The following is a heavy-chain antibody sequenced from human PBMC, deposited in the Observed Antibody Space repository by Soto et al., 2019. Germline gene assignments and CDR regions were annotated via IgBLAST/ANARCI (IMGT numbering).Heavy chain of an antibody. CDR2: ITWNSGSI. Sequence: EVQLVESGGGLVQPGRSLRLSCAASGFTFDDYAMHWVRQAPGKGLEWVSGITWNSGSIAYADSGKGRFTISSENAKNSLYVQINSLRVEDTALYYCAKEAISIAWSGDRKYYFDYWGQGTLVTVSS. V-gene: IGHV3-9*01. CDR1: GFTFDDYA. J-gene: IGHJ4*02. CDR3: AKEAISIAWSGDRKYYFDY. D-gene: IGHD2-21*01.